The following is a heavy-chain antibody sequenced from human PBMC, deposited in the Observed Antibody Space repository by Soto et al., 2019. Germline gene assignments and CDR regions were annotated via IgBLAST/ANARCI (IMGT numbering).Heavy chain of an antibody. CDR2: IYYSGST. Sequence: SETLSLTCTVSGGSISSYYWSWIRQPPGKGLEWIGYIYYSGSTNYNPSLKSRVTISVDTSKNQFSLKLSSVTAADTAVYYCARHSPAEVLLAYNWFDPWGQGTLVTVSS. V-gene: IGHV4-59*08. CDR3: ARHSPAEVLLAYNWFDP. D-gene: IGHD2-15*01. CDR1: GGSISSYY. J-gene: IGHJ5*02.